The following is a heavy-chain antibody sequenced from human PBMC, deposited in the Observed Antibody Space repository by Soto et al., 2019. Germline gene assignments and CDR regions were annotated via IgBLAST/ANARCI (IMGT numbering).Heavy chain of an antibody. CDR2: IIPIFGTA. CDR1: GGTFSSYA. D-gene: IGHD6-13*01. J-gene: IGHJ6*02. V-gene: IGHV1-69*01. Sequence: QVQLVQSGAEVKKPGSSVKVSCKASGGTFSSYAISWVRQAPGQALEWLGGIIPIFGTANYAQKFQGRVTITAAESTSKAYMELTSLRSEDTAMYYCVSNRDRRGAVYYYYYGMDVWGQVNTVTVSS. CDR3: VSNRDRRGAVYYYYYGMDV.